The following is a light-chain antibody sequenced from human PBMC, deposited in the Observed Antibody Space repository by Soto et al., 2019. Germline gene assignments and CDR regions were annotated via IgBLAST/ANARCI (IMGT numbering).Light chain of an antibody. CDR3: QQGQGVPVT. CDR2: MAS. V-gene: IGKV1-39*01. CDR1: QNINRY. J-gene: IGKJ4*01. Sequence: DIPMTQSPSSLSASIGDRVTITCRASQNINRYLAWYQQKPGKPPNLLIYMASTLQSGVPSRFSGSGSGTDFTLTISSLRPEDSATYYCQQGQGVPVTFGGGTKVEIK.